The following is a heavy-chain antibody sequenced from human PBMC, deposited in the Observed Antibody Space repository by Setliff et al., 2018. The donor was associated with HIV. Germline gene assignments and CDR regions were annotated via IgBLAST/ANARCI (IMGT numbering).Heavy chain of an antibody. V-gene: IGHV4-39*01. Sequence: SETLSLTCNVSGGSTNSRTHYWGWMRQPPGKGLEWIGSIFYSGINYYNPSLEGRITLSIDLSKNQFSLKLTSVTAADSALYFCVRQSGSFWYADPWGQGTQVTVSS. CDR2: IFYSGIN. CDR3: VRQSGSFWYADP. CDR1: GGSTNSRTHY. D-gene: IGHD1-26*01. J-gene: IGHJ5*02.